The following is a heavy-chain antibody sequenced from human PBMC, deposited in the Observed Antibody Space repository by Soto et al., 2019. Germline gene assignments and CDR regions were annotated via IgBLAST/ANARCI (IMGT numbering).Heavy chain of an antibody. CDR1: GGSISSYY. V-gene: IGHV4-59*01. CDR2: IYYSGST. CDR3: ARAPSRDVDTDFDP. J-gene: IGHJ5*02. D-gene: IGHD5-18*01. Sequence: SETLSLTCTVSGGSISSYYWSWIRQPPGKGLGWIGYIYYSGSTNYNPSLKSRVTISVDTSKNQCSLKLSSVTAAATAVYYCARAPSRDVDTDFDPWGQGTLVTVSS.